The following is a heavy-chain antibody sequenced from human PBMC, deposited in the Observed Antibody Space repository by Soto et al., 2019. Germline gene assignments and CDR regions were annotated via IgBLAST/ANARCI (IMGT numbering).Heavy chain of an antibody. CDR1: GGSISTYY. CDR2: IHYSGST. D-gene: IGHD3-3*01. V-gene: IGHV4-59*01. Sequence: SETLSLTCTVSGGSISTYYWSWVRQPPGKGLEWIGYIHYSGSTSFNPSLKSRVTMSLDRSKNQFSLHLNSVTAADTAVYYCARDNRSGYYFEYWGQGTPVTVSS. CDR3: ARDNRSGYYFEY. J-gene: IGHJ4*02.